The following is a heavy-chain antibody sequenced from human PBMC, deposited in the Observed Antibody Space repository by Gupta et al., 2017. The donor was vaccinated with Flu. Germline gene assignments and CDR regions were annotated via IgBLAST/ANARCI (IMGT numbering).Heavy chain of an antibody. Sequence: EVQMVESGGGLVKPGRSLRLSCQASGFTFTSTWMSGVSQAPGKGLDWVGCIKSKTDGATTDHAPPLKGRFTISRDDSKTTVYLQMNSLKPEDTAVYYCTTTGPRPKNYSDYGLDVWGQGTTGTV. D-gene: IGHD6-6*01. CDR3: TTTGPRPKNYSDYGLDV. CDR1: GFTFTSTW. CDR2: IKSKTDGATT. V-gene: IGHV3-15*01. J-gene: IGHJ6*02.